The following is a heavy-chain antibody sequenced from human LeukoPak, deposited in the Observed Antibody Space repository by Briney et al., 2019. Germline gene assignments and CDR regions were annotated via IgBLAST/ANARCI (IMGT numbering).Heavy chain of an antibody. CDR3: ARDDVGATSN. CDR1: VFTFSSYE. D-gene: IGHD1-26*01. CDR2: ISSSGSTI. V-gene: IGHV3-48*03. J-gene: IGHJ4*02. Sequence: GVSLRLSCAASVFTFSSYEMNWVRQAPGQGLEWVSYISSSGSTIYYTDSVKGRFTISRDNAKNSLYLQMSSLRAEDTAVYYCARDDVGATSNWGQGTLVTVSS.